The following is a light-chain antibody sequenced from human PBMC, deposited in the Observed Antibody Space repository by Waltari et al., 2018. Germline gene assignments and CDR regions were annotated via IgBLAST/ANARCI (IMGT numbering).Light chain of an antibody. CDR3: CSYAGKNRV. V-gene: IGLV2-11*01. Sequence: QPVLTQPPPCSGPPGQHVPIPGTGPTSEFGAINNVSWYQQHPGKAPKLMIYDVSKRPAGVPDRFSASKSGNTASLTISGLQAEDEADYYCCSYAGKNRVFGTGTKVTVL. CDR1: TSEFGAINN. J-gene: IGLJ1*01. CDR2: DVS.